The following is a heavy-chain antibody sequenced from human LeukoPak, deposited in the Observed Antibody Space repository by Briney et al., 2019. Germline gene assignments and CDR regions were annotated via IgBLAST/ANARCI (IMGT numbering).Heavy chain of an antibody. D-gene: IGHD6-19*01. Sequence: GGSLRLSCAVSGFTFSTYWMSWVRQAPGKGLEWVANIKEDGSEKYYVDSVKGRFTISRDNAKHSLYLQMNSLRAEDTAVYYCVRMYRTGWYWGQGTLVTVSS. CDR2: IKEDGSEK. J-gene: IGHJ4*02. CDR3: VRMYRTGWY. CDR1: GFTFSTYW. V-gene: IGHV3-7*01.